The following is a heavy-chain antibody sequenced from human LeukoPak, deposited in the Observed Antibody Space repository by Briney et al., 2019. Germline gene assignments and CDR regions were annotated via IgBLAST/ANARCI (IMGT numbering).Heavy chain of an antibody. Sequence: GGSLRLSCAASGFTFGDYYMGWIRQAPGKGLEWVSYISSSGSTMLYPDSVKGRFTISRDNAKKSLYLQLNSLRAGDTAVCYCARALHDAFDIWGQGTMVTVPS. J-gene: IGHJ3*02. CDR3: ARALHDAFDI. CDR2: ISSSGSTM. V-gene: IGHV3-11*01. CDR1: GFTFGDYY.